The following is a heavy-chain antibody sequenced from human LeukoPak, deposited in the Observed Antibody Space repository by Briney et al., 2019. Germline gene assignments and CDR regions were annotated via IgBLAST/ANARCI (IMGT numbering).Heavy chain of an antibody. Sequence: GGSLRLSCAASGFTFSRYGMHWVRQAPGKGLEWVAFIRDDGSNKYYADSVKGRFTISRDNSKNTLYLQMNSLRAEDTAVYYCAKLLNDYGDYYFDYWGQGTLVTVSS. CDR1: GFTFSRYG. J-gene: IGHJ4*02. D-gene: IGHD4-17*01. CDR2: IRDDGSNK. V-gene: IGHV3-30*02. CDR3: AKLLNDYGDYYFDY.